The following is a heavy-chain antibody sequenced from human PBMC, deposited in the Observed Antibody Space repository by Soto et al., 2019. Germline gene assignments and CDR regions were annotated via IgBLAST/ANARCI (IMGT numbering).Heavy chain of an antibody. CDR2: IYHSGST. V-gene: IGHV4-4*02. Sequence: QVQLQESGPGLVKPSGTLSLTCAVSGGSISSNNWWSWVRQPPGKGLEWIGEIYHSGSTNYNPSLKGRVTISVDKFQSQFSLNLGSLTAADTAVYYCAGQVDTKYHYNYWGQGTLVTVSS. CDR3: AGQVDTKYHYNY. J-gene: IGHJ4*02. CDR1: GGSISSNNW. D-gene: IGHD1-20*01.